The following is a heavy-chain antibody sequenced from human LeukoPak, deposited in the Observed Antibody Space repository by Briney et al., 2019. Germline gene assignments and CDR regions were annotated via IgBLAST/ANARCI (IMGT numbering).Heavy chain of an antibody. D-gene: IGHD5-18*01. CDR2: ISSSHSTI. CDR3: ARGVDTAMDTHFDY. J-gene: IGHJ4*02. Sequence: GGSLRLSCTASGFSFSAYSMNWVRQAPGKGLEWVSYISSSHSTISYADSVKGRFTISRGDAKNSLYLQMYSLRAEDTAIYYCARGVDTAMDTHFDYWGQGTLVTVSS. V-gene: IGHV3-48*04. CDR1: GFSFSAYS.